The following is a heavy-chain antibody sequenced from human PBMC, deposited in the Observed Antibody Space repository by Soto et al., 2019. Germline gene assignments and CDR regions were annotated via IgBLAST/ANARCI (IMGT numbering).Heavy chain of an antibody. J-gene: IGHJ6*02. CDR3: ARAKYSGDYTYYYYGMDV. Sequence: HPGGSLRLSCAASGFTFSDYSMNWVRQAPGKGLEWLSYISSTTNTIYYADSVKGRFTISRDNAKNSLYLQMNSLRDGDTAVYYCARAKYSGDYTYYYYGMDVWGQGTTVTVSS. CDR1: GFTFSDYS. D-gene: IGHD1-26*01. V-gene: IGHV3-48*02. CDR2: ISSTTNTI.